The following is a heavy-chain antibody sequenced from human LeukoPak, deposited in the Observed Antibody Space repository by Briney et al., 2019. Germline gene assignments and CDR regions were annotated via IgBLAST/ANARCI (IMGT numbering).Heavy chain of an antibody. CDR1: GGSISSYY. CDR2: IYYSGST. V-gene: IGHV4-59*12. D-gene: IGHD5-12*01. CDR3: ASRRDGYNWYFWYFDL. Sequence: SETLSLTCTVSGGSISSYYWSWIRQPPGKGLEWIGYIYYSGSTYYNPSLKSRVTISVDTSKNQFSLKLSSVTAADTAVYYCASRRDGYNWYFWYFDLWGRGTLVTVSS. J-gene: IGHJ2*01.